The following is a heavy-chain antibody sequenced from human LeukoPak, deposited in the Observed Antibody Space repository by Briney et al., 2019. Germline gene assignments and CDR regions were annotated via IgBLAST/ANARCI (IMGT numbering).Heavy chain of an antibody. J-gene: IGHJ5*02. CDR3: ARIRNSSSLMRIFQRNNWFDP. CDR1: GGSISSSSYY. CDR2: IYYSGST. V-gene: IGHV4-39*01. D-gene: IGHD6-13*01. Sequence: SSETLSLTCTVSGGSISSSSYYWGWIRQPPGKGLEWIGSIYYSGSTYYNPSLKSRVTISVDTSKNQFSLKLSSVTAADTAVYYCARIRNSSSLMRIFQRNNWFDPWGQGTLVTVSS.